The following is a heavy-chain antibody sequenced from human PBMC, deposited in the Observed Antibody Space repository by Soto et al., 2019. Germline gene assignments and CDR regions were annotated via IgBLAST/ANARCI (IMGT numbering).Heavy chain of an antibody. CDR3: ANSPRLIAAAGTDWFDP. CDR2: IIPIFGTA. CDR1: GGTFSSYA. J-gene: IGHJ5*02. Sequence: SVKVSCKASGGTFSSYAISWVRQAPGQGLAWMGGIIPIFGTASYAQKFQGRVTITADKSTSTDHMELSSLRSEDTAVYYCANSPRLIAAAGTDWFDPWGQGTLVTVSS. D-gene: IGHD6-13*01. V-gene: IGHV1-69*06.